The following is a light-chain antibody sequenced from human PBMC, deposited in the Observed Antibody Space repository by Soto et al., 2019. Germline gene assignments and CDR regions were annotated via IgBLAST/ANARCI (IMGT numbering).Light chain of an antibody. CDR3: QSYDRSLSGWV. CDR1: SSNIGAYFD. J-gene: IGLJ3*02. V-gene: IGLV1-40*01. CDR2: GNT. Sequence: QSVLTQPPSVSGAPGQRVTISCTGSSSNIGAYFDVHWYHQLPGTAPKLLIYGNTNRPSGVPDRFSGSKSGASASLAITGLQAEDEADYYCQSYDRSLSGWVFGGGTKVTVL.